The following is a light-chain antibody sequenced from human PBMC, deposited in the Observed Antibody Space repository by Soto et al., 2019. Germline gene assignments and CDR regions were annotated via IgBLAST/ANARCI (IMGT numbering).Light chain of an antibody. CDR2: LTS. V-gene: IGKV3D-11*01. CDR1: QAVNTR. J-gene: IGKJ4*01. CDR3: VQHDTDPLT. Sequence: EIVLTQSPATLSSFPGDRVTLSCRASQAVNTRLAWYQHKPGQAPRLLIYLTSNRAAGIPARFSGSGSETDFTLTISDVEPEDFAVYYCVQHDTDPLTFGGGTKVDIK.